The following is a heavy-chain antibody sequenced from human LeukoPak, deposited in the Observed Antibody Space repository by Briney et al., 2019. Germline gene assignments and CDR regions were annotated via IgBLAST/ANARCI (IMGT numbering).Heavy chain of an antibody. CDR1: GGSFSGYY. CDR2: INHSGST. Sequence: SETLSPTCAVYGGSFSGYYWSWIRQPPGRGLGWIGEINHSGSTNYNPSLKSRVTISVDTSKNQFSLKLSSVTAADTAVYYCARVPRRMEPPDYWGQGTLVTVSS. V-gene: IGHV4-34*01. D-gene: IGHD1-1*01. J-gene: IGHJ4*02. CDR3: ARVPRRMEPPDY.